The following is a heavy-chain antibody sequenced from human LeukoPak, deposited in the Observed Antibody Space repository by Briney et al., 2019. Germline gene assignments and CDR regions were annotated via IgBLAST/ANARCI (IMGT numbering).Heavy chain of an antibody. CDR3: AILPRRGYCSSTSCYAVDY. D-gene: IGHD2-2*01. CDR1: GFPVSSLY. V-gene: IGHV3-53*01. Sequence: PGGSLRLSCAASGFPVSSLYMSWVRQAPGKGLEWVSVIYHDERTDYADSVRGRFTISRDNSKNTLYLQMNSLRAEDTAVYYCAILPRRGYCSSTSCYAVDYWGQGTLVTVSS. J-gene: IGHJ4*02. CDR2: IYHDERT.